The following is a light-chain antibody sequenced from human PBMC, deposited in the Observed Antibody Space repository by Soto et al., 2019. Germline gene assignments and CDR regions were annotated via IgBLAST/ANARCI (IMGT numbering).Light chain of an antibody. CDR3: QVWDTDSRV. Sequence: SYELTQPLSVSVALGQTARITCGGNNIGSKNVHGYQQKPGQAPVLVIYRDANRPSGIPERFSGSNSGNTATLTISRAQAGDEADSCQVWDTDSRVFGGGTKLTVL. J-gene: IGLJ2*01. V-gene: IGLV3-9*01. CDR1: NIGSKN. CDR2: RDA.